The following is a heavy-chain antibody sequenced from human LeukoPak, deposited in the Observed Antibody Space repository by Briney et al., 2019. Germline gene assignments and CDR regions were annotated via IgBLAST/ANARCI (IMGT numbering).Heavy chain of an antibody. Sequence: GGSLRLSCAASGFTFTNYWMSWVRQAPGKVLELVANIKQDRSEKYYVDSVKGRFTISRDNAKNSLYLQMNSLRAEDTAVYYCARDRGNYDSSGYYYVDAFDIWGQGTMVTVSS. D-gene: IGHD3-22*01. CDR3: ARDRGNYDSSGYYYVDAFDI. V-gene: IGHV3-7*01. J-gene: IGHJ3*02. CDR2: IKQDRSEK. CDR1: GFTFTNYW.